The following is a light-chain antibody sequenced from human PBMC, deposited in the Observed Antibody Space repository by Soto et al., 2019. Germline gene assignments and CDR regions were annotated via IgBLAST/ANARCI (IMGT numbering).Light chain of an antibody. CDR3: QQYNSYSIT. J-gene: IGKJ5*01. V-gene: IGKV1D-16*01. CDR1: QGISSW. Sequence: IRMTQCPSSLSASTGDRVTITCRASQGISSWLAWYQQKPEKAPKPLSYDASSLESGVPSRFSGSGSGTEFTLTISSLQPDDFATYYCQQYNSYSITFGQGTRLEIK. CDR2: DAS.